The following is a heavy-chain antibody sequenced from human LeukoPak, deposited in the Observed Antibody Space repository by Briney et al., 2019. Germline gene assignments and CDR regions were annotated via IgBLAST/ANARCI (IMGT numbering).Heavy chain of an antibody. CDR1: GGSFSGYY. Sequence: SETLSLTCAVYGGSFSGYYWSWIRQPPGKGLEWIGEINHSGSTNYNPSLKSRVTISVDTSKTQFSLKLSSVTAADTAVYYCATPGKTWGPFDYWGQGILVTVSS. D-gene: IGHD7-27*01. CDR3: ATPGKTWGPFDY. V-gene: IGHV4-34*01. CDR2: INHSGST. J-gene: IGHJ4*02.